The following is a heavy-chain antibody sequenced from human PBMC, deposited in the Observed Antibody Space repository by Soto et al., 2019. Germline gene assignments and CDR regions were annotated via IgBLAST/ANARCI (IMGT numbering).Heavy chain of an antibody. CDR1: GGSISSGGYY. V-gene: IGHV4-31*01. Sequence: QVQLQESGPGLVKPSQTLSLTCPVSGGSISSGGYYCSWIRHHPGKGMEWIGYIYYSWSTYYNSSLKDQVTKSEDTSKDHFSLKLSSVNAAETAVHYCARSVFPWGQGALVTVSS. CDR2: IYYSWST. CDR3: ARSVFP. J-gene: IGHJ5*02.